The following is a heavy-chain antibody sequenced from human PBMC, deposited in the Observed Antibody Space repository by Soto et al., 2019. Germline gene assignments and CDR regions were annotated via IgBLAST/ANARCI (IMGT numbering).Heavy chain of an antibody. Sequence: ASLKVSCKASGYTFTSYGISWVRQAPGQGLEWMGWTSAYNGNTNYAQKLQGRVTMTTDTSTSTAYMELRSLRSDDTAVYYCAGRIAVAGHGEIFDYWGQGTLVTVSS. CDR1: GYTFTSYG. D-gene: IGHD6-19*01. J-gene: IGHJ4*02. CDR3: AGRIAVAGHGEIFDY. V-gene: IGHV1-18*01. CDR2: TSAYNGNT.